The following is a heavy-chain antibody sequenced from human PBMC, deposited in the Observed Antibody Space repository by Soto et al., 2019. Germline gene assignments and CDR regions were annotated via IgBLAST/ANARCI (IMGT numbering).Heavy chain of an antibody. Sequence: QVQLVESGGGVVQPGRSLRLSCTASGFTFSNYGMHWVRQAPGKGLKWVAVISYDGGNKFYADSVKGRFSISKDNSKDTLYLQMNSLRAEDTAVYYCARARKYDSSGDYRNPDYWGQGTLVTVSS. V-gene: IGHV3-30*03. CDR1: GFTFSNYG. CDR3: ARARKYDSSGDYRNPDY. J-gene: IGHJ4*02. D-gene: IGHD3-22*01. CDR2: ISYDGGNK.